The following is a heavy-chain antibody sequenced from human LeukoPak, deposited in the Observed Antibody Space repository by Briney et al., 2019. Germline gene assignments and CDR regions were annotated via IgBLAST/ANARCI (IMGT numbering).Heavy chain of an antibody. CDR3: ARVNVEHSTWAGDY. D-gene: IGHD2-2*01. Sequence: ASVKVSCEASGYTFTRYYMHWVRQAPGQGLEWMGTINPSGGSTSYAQKFQGRVTMTRDTSTSTVYMDLSSLKFEDTAVYYCARVNVEHSTWAGDYWGQGTLVTVSS. CDR2: INPSGGST. V-gene: IGHV1-46*03. CDR1: GYTFTRYY. J-gene: IGHJ4*02.